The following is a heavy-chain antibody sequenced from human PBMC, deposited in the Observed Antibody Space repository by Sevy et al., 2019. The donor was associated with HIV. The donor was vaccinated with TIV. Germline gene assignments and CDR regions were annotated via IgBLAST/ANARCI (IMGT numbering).Heavy chain of an antibody. CDR1: GGSITSLY. CDR3: AGENAWGRGYS. CDR2: IYYNSHI. D-gene: IGHD1-26*01. V-gene: IGHV4-59*08. Sequence: SETLSLTCTVSGGSITSLYWNWIRQPPGKGLEWIANIYYNSHINYNPSLKSRVTLSLDTSKNQFSLRLSSVTAADTAMYYCAGENAWGRGYSWDQGTLVTVSS. J-gene: IGHJ4*02.